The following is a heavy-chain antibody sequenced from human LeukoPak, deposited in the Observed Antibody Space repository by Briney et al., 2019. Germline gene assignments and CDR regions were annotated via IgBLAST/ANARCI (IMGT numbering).Heavy chain of an antibody. CDR3: ARDVGATPFDY. CDR2: IIPILGIA. V-gene: IGHV1-69*04. Sequence: ASVKVSCKASGGTFSSYAISWVRQAPGQGLEWMGRIIPILGIANYAQKFQGRVTITADKSTSTAYMELSSLRPEDTAVYYCARDVGATPFDYWGQGTLVTVSS. CDR1: GGTFSSYA. J-gene: IGHJ4*02. D-gene: IGHD1-26*01.